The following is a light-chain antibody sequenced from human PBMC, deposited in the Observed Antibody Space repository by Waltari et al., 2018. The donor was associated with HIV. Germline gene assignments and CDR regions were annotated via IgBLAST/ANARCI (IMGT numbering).Light chain of an antibody. CDR3: QSYDRSLSGGV. CDR1: RSNLGAGYD. J-gene: IGLJ7*01. V-gene: IGLV1-40*01. Sequence: QSVLTQPPSVSGAPGQTVTISCTGRRSNLGAGYDIHWYQHLPGRAPKLLIHGNTNRPSGVPDRFSGSQSGTSASLVITGLQAEDEADYYCQSYDRSLSGGVFGGGTRLTVL. CDR2: GNT.